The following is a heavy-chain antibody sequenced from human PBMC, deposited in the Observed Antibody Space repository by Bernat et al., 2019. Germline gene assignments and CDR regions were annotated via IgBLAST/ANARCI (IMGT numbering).Heavy chain of an antibody. V-gene: IGHV3-9*01. CDR2: IISNIGRT. Sequence: EVHLVESGGGLIQPRMSLRLSCEPSGFKLDDYAMHWVRPAPGKVLEWVSGIISNIGRTGYADSVKGRFTISRDNAKNSLYLQMYSLREEDTAFYYCATDRSESWHGGDWFDSWGEGTLVTVSS. CDR3: ATDRSESWHGGDWFDS. D-gene: IGHD3-3*01. CDR1: GFKLDDYA. J-gene: IGHJ5*01.